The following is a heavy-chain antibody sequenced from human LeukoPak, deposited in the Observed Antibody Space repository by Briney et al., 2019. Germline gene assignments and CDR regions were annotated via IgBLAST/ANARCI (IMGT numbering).Heavy chain of an antibody. CDR2: IYSGGST. CDR1: GFTVSSNY. V-gene: IGHV3-53*01. J-gene: IGHJ6*02. D-gene: IGHD2-2*01. CDR3: ARVPRGYCSSTSCPLYYYYGMDV. Sequence: GGSLRLSCAAAGFTVSSNYMSWVRQAPGKGLEWVSVIYSGGSTYYADSVKGRFTISRDNSKNTLYLQMNSLRAEDTAVYYCARVPRGYCSSTSCPLYYYYGMDVGGQGTTVTVS.